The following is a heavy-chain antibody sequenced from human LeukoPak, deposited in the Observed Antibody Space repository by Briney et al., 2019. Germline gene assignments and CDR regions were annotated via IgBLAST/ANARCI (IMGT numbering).Heavy chain of an antibody. D-gene: IGHD2-2*01. Sequence: AASVKVSCKASGYTFTSYDINCVRQATGQGLEWMGWMNPNSGNTGYAQKFQGRVTMTRNTSISTAYMELSSLRFEDTAVYYCASCLGTYCSSTGFDPWGQGTLVTVSS. CDR3: ASCLGTYCSSTGFDP. V-gene: IGHV1-8*01. CDR2: MNPNSGNT. CDR1: GYTFTSYD. J-gene: IGHJ5*02.